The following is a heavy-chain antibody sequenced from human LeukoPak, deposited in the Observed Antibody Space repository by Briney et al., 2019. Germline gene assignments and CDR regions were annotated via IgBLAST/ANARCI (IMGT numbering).Heavy chain of an antibody. CDR2: ISSSGSTI. CDR1: GFTCSDYY. Sequence: GGSLRLSCAASGFTCSDYYMSWIRQAPGKGLEWVSSISSSGSTIYYADSVKGRFTISRDNAKNSLYLQMNSLRAEDTAVYYCARLRGQSGNIAAAIYYFDYWGQGTLVTVSS. D-gene: IGHD6-13*01. CDR3: ARLRGQSGNIAAAIYYFDY. V-gene: IGHV3-11*01. J-gene: IGHJ4*02.